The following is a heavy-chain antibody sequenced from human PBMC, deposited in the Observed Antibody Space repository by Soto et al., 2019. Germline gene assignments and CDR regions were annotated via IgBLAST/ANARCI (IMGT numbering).Heavy chain of an antibody. J-gene: IGHJ4*02. Sequence: QLQLQESGPGLVKPSETLSLTCSVSGDSINSDKYYWGWIRQPPGKGLEWIGSIYFCGNTCYNPSLQTRVTISLDKSKCQFSLKLNSVTAADSAVYFCARLEGLATISYYFDFWGQGALVTVSS. CDR1: GDSINSDKYY. CDR2: IYFCGNT. CDR3: ARLEGLATISYYFDF. V-gene: IGHV4-39*01. D-gene: IGHD3-9*01.